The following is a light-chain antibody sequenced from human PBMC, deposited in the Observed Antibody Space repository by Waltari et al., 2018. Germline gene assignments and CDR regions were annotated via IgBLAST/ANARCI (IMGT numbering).Light chain of an antibody. CDR2: TDC. CDR1: ACSQQF. CDR3: QSAHSNGSDVV. Sequence: SYELTQPPSVSVSPGQTARITCSGDACSQQFGYWYQQKPGRAPVLMIYTDCGRPSGIPERFSGSSSGTTVTLTISAVQPEDEADYYCQSAHSNGSDVVFGGGTKLTVL. V-gene: IGLV3-25*03. J-gene: IGLJ2*01.